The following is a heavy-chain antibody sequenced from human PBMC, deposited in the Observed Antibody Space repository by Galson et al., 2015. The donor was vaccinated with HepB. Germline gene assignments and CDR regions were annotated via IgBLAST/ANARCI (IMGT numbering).Heavy chain of an antibody. CDR2: ISSTGSNT. CDR3: AKAQLPTKSYFHY. J-gene: IGHJ4*02. V-gene: IGHV3-23*01. Sequence: SLRLSCAASGFTLSNYAMTWVRQAPGKGLEWVSTISSTGSNTYYADSVKGRFTISSDNFKNTLFLQMNSLRAEDWAIYYCAKAQLPTKSYFHYWGQGTLVTVSS. CDR1: GFTLSNYA. D-gene: IGHD1-26*01.